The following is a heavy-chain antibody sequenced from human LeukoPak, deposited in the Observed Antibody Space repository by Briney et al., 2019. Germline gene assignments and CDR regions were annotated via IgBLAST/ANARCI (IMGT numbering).Heavy chain of an antibody. Sequence: PRGSLRLSCAASGFTFSSYAMHWVRQAPGKGLEWVAVISYDGSNKYYADSVKGRFTISRDNSKNTLYLQMNSLRAEDTAVYYCARRHSSGWLDYWGQETLVTVSS. D-gene: IGHD6-19*01. CDR3: ARRHSSGWLDY. J-gene: IGHJ4*02. CDR2: ISYDGSNK. CDR1: GFTFSSYA. V-gene: IGHV3-30-3*01.